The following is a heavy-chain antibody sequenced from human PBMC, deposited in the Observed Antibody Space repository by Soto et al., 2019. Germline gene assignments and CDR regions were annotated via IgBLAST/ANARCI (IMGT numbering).Heavy chain of an antibody. V-gene: IGHV1-8*01. CDR1: GDTFSSND. Sequence: ASVKVSCKASGDTFSSNDINWVRQATGQGLEWMGWVNPNSGNTGYAQKFQGRVTMTRDTSTTTAYMELSSLRSEDTAVYYCARVTRTWYFDLWGRGTLVTVSS. J-gene: IGHJ2*01. CDR2: VNPNSGNT. CDR3: ARVTRTWYFDL.